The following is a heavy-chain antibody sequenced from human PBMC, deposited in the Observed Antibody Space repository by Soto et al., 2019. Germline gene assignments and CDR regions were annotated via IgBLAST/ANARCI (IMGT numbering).Heavy chain of an antibody. V-gene: IGHV3-33*01. CDR1: GFTFSSYG. CDR2: IWYDGSNK. CDR3: ARDARIYCSSTSCQGLFDY. J-gene: IGHJ4*02. Sequence: QVQLVESGGGVVQPGRSLRLSCAASGFTFSSYGMHWVRQAPGKGLEWVAVIWYDGSNKYYADSVKGRFTISRDNSKNTLYLQMTSLRAEDTAVYYCARDARIYCSSTSCQGLFDYWGQGTLVTVSS. D-gene: IGHD2-2*01.